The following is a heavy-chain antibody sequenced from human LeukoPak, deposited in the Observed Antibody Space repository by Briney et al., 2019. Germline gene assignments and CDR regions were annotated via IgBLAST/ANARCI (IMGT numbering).Heavy chain of an antibody. Sequence: PGGSLRLSCAASGFTFSDYYMSWIRQAPGKGLEWVSYISSSSSYTNYADSVKGRFTISRDNAKNTLYLQMNSLRPEDTAVFYCARAAQSGFDIWGQGTMVTVSS. CDR2: ISSSSSYT. V-gene: IGHV3-11*06. D-gene: IGHD3-3*01. CDR3: ARAAQSGFDI. J-gene: IGHJ3*02. CDR1: GFTFSDYY.